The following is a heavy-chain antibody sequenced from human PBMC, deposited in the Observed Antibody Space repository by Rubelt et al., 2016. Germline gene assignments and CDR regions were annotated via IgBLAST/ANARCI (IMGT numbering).Heavy chain of an antibody. D-gene: IGHD2-15*01. Sequence: QKFQGRVTMTRDTSISTAYMELSRLRSDDTAVYYCARPYCSGGSCYFDYWGQGTLVTVSS. CDR3: ARPYCSGGSCYFDY. J-gene: IGHJ4*02. V-gene: IGHV1-2*02.